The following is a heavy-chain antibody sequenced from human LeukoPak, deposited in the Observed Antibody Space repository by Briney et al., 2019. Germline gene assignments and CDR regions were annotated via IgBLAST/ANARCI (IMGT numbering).Heavy chain of an antibody. J-gene: IGHJ4*02. Sequence: PGGSLRLSCAASGFTFSSYAMHWVRQAPGKGLEWVAVISYDGSNKYYADSVKGRFTISRDNSKNTLYLQMSSLRAEDTAVYYCARAGQYYYDSSTQDYWGQGTLVTVSS. V-gene: IGHV3-30*04. CDR2: ISYDGSNK. CDR3: ARAGQYYYDSSTQDY. D-gene: IGHD3-22*01. CDR1: GFTFSSYA.